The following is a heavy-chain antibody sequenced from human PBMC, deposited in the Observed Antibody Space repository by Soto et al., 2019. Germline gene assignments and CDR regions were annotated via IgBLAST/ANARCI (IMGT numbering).Heavy chain of an antibody. CDR3: ARGVTGNAFDV. Sequence: QVQLQESGPGLVKPSQTLSLTCSVSGGSLSSGVYYWSWIRQPPGKGLEWIAYIYYSGSTYYNPSLESRVTISVDTSKNQFSLKLSSVTAADTAVYYCARGVTGNAFDVWGQGTMVTVSS. V-gene: IGHV4-30-4*01. D-gene: IGHD7-27*01. CDR2: IYYSGST. CDR1: GGSLSSGVYY. J-gene: IGHJ3*01.